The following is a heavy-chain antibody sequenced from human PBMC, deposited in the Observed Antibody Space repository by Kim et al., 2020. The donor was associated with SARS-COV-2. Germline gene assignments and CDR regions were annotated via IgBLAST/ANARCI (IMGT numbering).Heavy chain of an antibody. Sequence: SETLSLTCTVSGDSITNYYWSWIRQPAGKGLEWIGRIYSSGSTTYNPSLKSRVTMSVDTSEKQSFLKLNSVTAAETAIYYGARTTQQWLPYFDDWGQGTLVTGSS. V-gene: IGHV4-4*07. J-gene: IGHJ4*02. CDR2: IYSSGST. D-gene: IGHD6-19*01. CDR1: GDSITNYY. CDR3: ARTTQQWLPYFDD.